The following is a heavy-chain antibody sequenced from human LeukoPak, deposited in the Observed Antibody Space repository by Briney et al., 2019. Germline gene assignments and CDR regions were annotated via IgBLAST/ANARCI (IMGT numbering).Heavy chain of an antibody. Sequence: GGSLGLSCAASGFTFDDYAMHWVRQAPGKGLEWVSGISWNSGSIGYADSVKGRFTISRDNAKNSLYLQMNSLRAEDMALYYCAKAVGATPYDAFDIWGQGTMVTVSS. V-gene: IGHV3-9*03. D-gene: IGHD1-26*01. CDR2: ISWNSGSI. J-gene: IGHJ3*02. CDR1: GFTFDDYA. CDR3: AKAVGATPYDAFDI.